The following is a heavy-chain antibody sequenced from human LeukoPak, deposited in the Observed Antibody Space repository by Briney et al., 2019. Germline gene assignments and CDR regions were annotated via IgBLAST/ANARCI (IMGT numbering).Heavy chain of an antibody. J-gene: IGHJ4*02. CDR3: AKGGVYSGSYLDY. V-gene: IGHV3-23*01. CDR2: ISGSGGST. Sequence: GGSLRLSCAASGFTFSSYAMSWVRQAPGIGLEWVSAISGSGGSTYYADSVKGRFTISRDNSKNTLYLQMNSLRAEDTAIYYCAKGGVYSGSYLDYWGQGTLVTVSS. CDR1: GFTFSSYA. D-gene: IGHD1-26*01.